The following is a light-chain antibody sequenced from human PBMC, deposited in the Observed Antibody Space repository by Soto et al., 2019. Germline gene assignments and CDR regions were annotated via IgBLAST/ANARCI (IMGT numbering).Light chain of an antibody. V-gene: IGLV2-11*01. J-gene: IGLJ7*01. Sequence: QSALTQPRSVSGSPGQSVTISCTGTSSDVGGYNYVSWYQQHPGKAPKLMIYDVSKRPSGVPDRFSGSKSGNTASLTFSGLQAEDEADYYCCSYAGSCYVFGAGTQLTVL. CDR2: DVS. CDR3: CSYAGSCYV. CDR1: SSDVGGYNY.